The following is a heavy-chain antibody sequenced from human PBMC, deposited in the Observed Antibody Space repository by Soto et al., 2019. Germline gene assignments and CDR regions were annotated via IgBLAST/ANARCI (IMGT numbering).Heavy chain of an antibody. CDR3: ARDHSVIRGIFDY. J-gene: IGHJ4*02. CDR2: IYNSGST. CDR1: GESISSGDSY. D-gene: IGHD3-10*01. V-gene: IGHV4-31*03. Sequence: PSETLSLTCTVSGESISSGDSYWTWIRQRPGKGLEWIGYIYNSGSTYYNPSLKSRVTISVDTSKNQFSLNLISVTAADTALYYCARDHSVIRGIFDYWGQGALVTVSS.